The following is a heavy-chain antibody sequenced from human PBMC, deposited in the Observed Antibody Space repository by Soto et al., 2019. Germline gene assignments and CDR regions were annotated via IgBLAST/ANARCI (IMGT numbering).Heavy chain of an antibody. CDR3: AKFGWLLWFGEPNFDY. V-gene: IGHV3-23*01. CDR2: ISGSGGST. CDR1: GFTFSSYA. Sequence: LRLSCAASGFTFSSYAMSWVRQAPGKGLEWVSAISGSGGSTYYADSVKGRFTISRDNSKNTLYLQMNSLRAEDTAVYYCAKFGWLLWFGEPNFDYWGQGTLVTVSS. D-gene: IGHD3-10*01. J-gene: IGHJ4*02.